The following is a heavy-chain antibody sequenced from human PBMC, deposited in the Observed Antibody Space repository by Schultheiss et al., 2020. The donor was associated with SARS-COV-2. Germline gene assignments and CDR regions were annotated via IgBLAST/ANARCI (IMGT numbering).Heavy chain of an antibody. CDR2: IYYSGST. CDR3: ARAGNTAMAIDY. D-gene: IGHD5-18*01. CDR1: GGSFSGYY. V-gene: IGHV4-59*01. Sequence: GSLRLSCAVYGGSFSGYYWSWIRQPPGKGLEWIGYIYYSGSTNYNPSLKSRVTISVDTSKNQFSLKLSSVTAADTAVYYCARAGNTAMAIDYWGQGTLVTVSS. J-gene: IGHJ4*02.